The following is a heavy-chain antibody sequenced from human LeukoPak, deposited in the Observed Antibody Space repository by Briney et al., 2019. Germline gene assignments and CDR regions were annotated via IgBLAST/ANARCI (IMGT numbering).Heavy chain of an antibody. V-gene: IGHV3-9*03. J-gene: IGHJ4*02. CDR2: ISWNSGSI. CDR3: AKADYYDSPFDY. D-gene: IGHD3-22*01. Sequence: GRSLRLSCAASGFTFDDYAMHWVRQAPGKGLEWVSGISWNSGSIGYADSVKGRFTISRDNAKNSLYLQMNSLRAEDMALYYCAKADYYDSPFDYWGQGTLVTVSP. CDR1: GFTFDDYA.